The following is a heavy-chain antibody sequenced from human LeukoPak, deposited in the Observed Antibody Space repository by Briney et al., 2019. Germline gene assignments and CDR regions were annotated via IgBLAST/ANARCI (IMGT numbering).Heavy chain of an antibody. CDR2: IYSDGVT. V-gene: IGHV3-66*02. CDR3: ARDRAEGKTWVEFDP. Sequence: GGSLRLSCAASGFIVNSYAMSWVRQAPGKGLAWVSLIYSDGVTQYADSVKGRFTISRDNSKNTLYLQMNSLRDEDTAVYFCARDRAEGKTWVEFDPWGQGTLVAVSS. CDR1: GFIVNSYA. J-gene: IGHJ5*02.